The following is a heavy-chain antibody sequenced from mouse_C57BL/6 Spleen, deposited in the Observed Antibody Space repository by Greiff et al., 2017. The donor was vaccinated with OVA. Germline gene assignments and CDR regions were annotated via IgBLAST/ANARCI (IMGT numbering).Heavy chain of an antibody. D-gene: IGHD4-1*01. J-gene: IGHJ2*01. CDR1: GYTFTSYW. Sequence: QVQLKQPGAELVRPGSSVKLSCKASGYTFTSYWMHWVKQRPIQGLEWIGNIDPSDSETHYNQKFKDKATLTVDKSSSTAYMQLSSLTSEDSAVYYCARWGGTYDYWGQGTTLTVSS. CDR3: ARWGGTYDY. V-gene: IGHV1-52*01. CDR2: IDPSDSET.